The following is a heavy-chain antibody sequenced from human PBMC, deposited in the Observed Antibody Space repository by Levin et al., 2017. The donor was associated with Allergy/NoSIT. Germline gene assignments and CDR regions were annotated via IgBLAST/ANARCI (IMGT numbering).Heavy chain of an antibody. CDR3: AKATGGSWAEFDS. V-gene: IGHV3-23*01. J-gene: IGHJ5*01. CDR1: GFIFSNFV. D-gene: IGHD6-13*01. Sequence: GGSLRLSCAASGFIFSNFVMSWVRQAPGKGLEWISSSGSGSTYYADSVKGRFTISSDNSKNTLYLQMDNLRAEDTALYYCAKATGGSWAEFDSWGQGTQVTVSS. CDR2: SSGSGST.